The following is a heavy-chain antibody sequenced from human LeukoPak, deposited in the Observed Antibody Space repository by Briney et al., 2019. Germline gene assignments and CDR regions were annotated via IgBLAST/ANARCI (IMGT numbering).Heavy chain of an antibody. Sequence: PSETLSLTCTVSGGSISTYYWSWIRQPAGKGLEWLGRIYTTGSTNYTPSLKSRVTMSVVTSKNQFSLKLTSVTAADTAVYYCARGPFSSSPNWFDPWGQGTLVTVSS. CDR3: ARGPFSSSPNWFDP. CDR1: GGSISTYY. V-gene: IGHV4-4*07. J-gene: IGHJ5*02. CDR2: IYTTGST. D-gene: IGHD3-3*02.